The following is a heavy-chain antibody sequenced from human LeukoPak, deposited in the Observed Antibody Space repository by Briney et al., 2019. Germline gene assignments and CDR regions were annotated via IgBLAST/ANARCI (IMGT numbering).Heavy chain of an antibody. CDR2: ISWNSGTI. Sequence: GGSLRLSCAASGFTSGFTFNAYVMHWVRQAPGKGLEWVAGISWNSGTIEYADSVKGRFTISRDNAKSFLYLQMNSLRAEDTAFYYCGKAPAYSTGWYLVDDWGQGTLVTVSS. J-gene: IGHJ4*02. D-gene: IGHD6-19*01. CDR3: GKAPAYSTGWYLVDD. CDR1: GFTFNAYV. V-gene: IGHV3-9*01.